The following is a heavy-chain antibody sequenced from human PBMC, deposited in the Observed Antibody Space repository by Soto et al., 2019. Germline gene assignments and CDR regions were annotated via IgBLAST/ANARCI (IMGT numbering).Heavy chain of an antibody. V-gene: IGHV1-46*01. Sequence: GASVKVSCKASGYTFTSYYMHWVRQAPGQGLEWMGIINPSGGSTSYAQKFQGRVTMTRDTSTSTVYMELSSLRSEDTAVYYCARPAYYYDSSASMDVWGQGTTVTVSS. J-gene: IGHJ6*02. CDR3: ARPAYYYDSSASMDV. CDR1: GYTFTSYY. CDR2: INPSGGST. D-gene: IGHD3-22*01.